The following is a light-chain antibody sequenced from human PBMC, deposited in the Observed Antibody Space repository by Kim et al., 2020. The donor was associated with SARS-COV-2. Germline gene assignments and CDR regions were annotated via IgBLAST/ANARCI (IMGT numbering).Light chain of an antibody. CDR2: GNT. V-gene: IGLV1-40*01. CDR1: RSNIGAGFD. J-gene: IGLJ3*02. CDR3: QSFDSGLRGWV. Sequence: QGVTRACTGRRSNIGAGFDVHWYQQLPRTAPPLLIYGNTNRPSGVPDRFSGFKSGTSAALTVTGLQAEDEADYYCQSFDSGLRGWVFGGGTQLTVL.